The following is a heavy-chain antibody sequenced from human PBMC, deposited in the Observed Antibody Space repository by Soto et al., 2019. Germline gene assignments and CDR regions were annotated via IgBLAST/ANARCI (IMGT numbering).Heavy chain of an antibody. CDR3: AKVSSFYYYYGMDV. D-gene: IGHD3-10*01. Sequence: ASVKVSCKASGYTFTAYDIYWVRQAPGQGLEWMGWIRAYNGDTNYAQKFQTRVTMTTDKSTDTAYMDLRSLTSDDTAIYYCAKVSSFYYYYGMDVWGQGTTVTVSS. J-gene: IGHJ6*02. V-gene: IGHV1-18*01. CDR1: GYTFTAYD. CDR2: IRAYNGDT.